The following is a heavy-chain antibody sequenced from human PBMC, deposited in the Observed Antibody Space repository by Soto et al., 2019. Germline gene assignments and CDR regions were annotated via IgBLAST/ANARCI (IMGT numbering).Heavy chain of an antibody. CDR2: ISSGSSTI. J-gene: IGHJ4*02. CDR3: GASSRAVACSVAYYLDY. Sequence: QVQLVESGGGLVKPGGSLRLSCAAAGFRFNDYYMTWIRQAPGKGLEWVSYISSGSSTIYYAHSVKGRLTISRDNAKNSPIFQKNNRKGEENAALYCGASSRAVACSVAYYLDYWGQGTLVTVSS. CDR1: GFRFNDYY. V-gene: IGHV3-11*01. D-gene: IGHD2-15*01.